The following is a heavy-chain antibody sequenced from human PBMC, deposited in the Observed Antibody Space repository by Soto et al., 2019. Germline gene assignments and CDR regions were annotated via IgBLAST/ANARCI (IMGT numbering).Heavy chain of an antibody. Sequence: QPGGSLRRSCAASGFTFSSYAMSWVRQAPGKGLEWVSAISGSGGSTYYADSVKGRFTISRDNSKNTLYLQMNSLRAEDTAVYYCAYGRAPQWCMYYWGQGTLVTVSS. CDR3: AYGRAPQWCMYY. CDR1: GFTFSSYA. V-gene: IGHV3-23*01. CDR2: ISGSGGST. D-gene: IGHD2-8*01. J-gene: IGHJ4*02.